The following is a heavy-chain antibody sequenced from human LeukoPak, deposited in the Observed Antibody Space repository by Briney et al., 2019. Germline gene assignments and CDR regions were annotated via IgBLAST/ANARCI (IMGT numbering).Heavy chain of an antibody. CDR3: ARDGSVPR. J-gene: IGHJ4*02. CDR2: ISSSSSYI. Sequence: PGGSLRLSCAASGFTFSSYTMNWVRQAPGKGLEWVSSISSSSSYIYYADSVEGRFTISRDNAKNTLYLQMNSLRPEDTAVYYCARDGSVPRWGQGTLVTVSS. CDR1: GFTFSSYT. V-gene: IGHV3-21*01. D-gene: IGHD1-26*01.